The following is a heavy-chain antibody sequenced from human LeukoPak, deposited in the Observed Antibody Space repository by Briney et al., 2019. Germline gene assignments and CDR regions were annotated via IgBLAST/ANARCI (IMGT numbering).Heavy chain of an antibody. CDR3: AKLGGYGSGSFYPENIFDY. D-gene: IGHD3-10*01. J-gene: IGHJ4*02. Sequence: PGRSLRLSCAPSGVSFSTSGMHWVRQAPGKGLEWVAVISYDGSNKYYADSVKGRFTISRDNSKNTLYLQMNSLRAEDTAVYYCAKLGGYGSGSFYPENIFDYWGEGTLVTVSS. CDR2: ISYDGSNK. CDR1: GVSFSTSG. V-gene: IGHV3-30*18.